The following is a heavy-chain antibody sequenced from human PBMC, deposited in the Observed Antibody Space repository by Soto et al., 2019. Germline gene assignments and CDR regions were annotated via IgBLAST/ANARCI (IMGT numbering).Heavy chain of an antibody. J-gene: IGHJ5*02. Sequence: ASVKVSCKVSGYTLTELSMHWVRQAPGKGLEWMGGFDPEDGETIYAQKFQGRVTMTEDTSTDTAYMELGSLGSEDTAVYYCATLYSSSWYSVAWFDPWGQGTLVTVSS. CDR1: GYTLTELS. V-gene: IGHV1-24*01. CDR3: ATLYSSSWYSVAWFDP. D-gene: IGHD6-13*01. CDR2: FDPEDGET.